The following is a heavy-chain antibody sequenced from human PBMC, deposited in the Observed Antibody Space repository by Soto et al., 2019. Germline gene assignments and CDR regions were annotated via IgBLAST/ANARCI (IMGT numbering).Heavy chain of an antibody. CDR1: GFTFSKFG. CDR3: AKDRGDGSGRGLDY. D-gene: IGHD3-10*01. J-gene: IGHJ4*02. CDR2: TSADGTVK. Sequence: QVQLVESGGGVVQPGRSLRLSCAASGFTFSKFGMHWVRQAPGKGLEWVALTSADGTVKYYSDSVKGRFTISRDNSKNTLSLQMNSLGGEDTAIYYCAKDRGDGSGRGLDYWGQGTLLTVSS. V-gene: IGHV3-30*18.